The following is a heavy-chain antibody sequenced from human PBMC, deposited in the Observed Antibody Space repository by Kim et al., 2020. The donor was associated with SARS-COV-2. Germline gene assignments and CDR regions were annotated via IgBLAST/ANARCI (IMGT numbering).Heavy chain of an antibody. CDR3: ARIGDY. J-gene: IGHJ4*02. Sequence: YPGDSDPRYSPSFQGQVTISADKSISTAYLQWNSLKASDTAMYYCARIGDYWGQGTLVTVSS. CDR2: YPGDSDP. V-gene: IGHV5-51*01. D-gene: IGHD2-15*01.